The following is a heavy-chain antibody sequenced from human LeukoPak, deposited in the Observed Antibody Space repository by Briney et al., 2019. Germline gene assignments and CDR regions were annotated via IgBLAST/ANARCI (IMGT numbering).Heavy chain of an antibody. CDR3: AKDGLYYDGSAHVYYFDY. J-gene: IGHJ4*02. V-gene: IGHV3-23*02. D-gene: IGHD3-22*01. Sequence: GGSLRLSCAASGFTFSGYAMAWVRQAPGKGLEWVSSINGSGDDRYYIDCVKGRSTIARDDSKNILYLKMNSLRGDDTALYYCAKDGLYYDGSAHVYYFDYWGQGTLAPVFS. CDR2: INGSGDDR. CDR1: GFTFSGYA.